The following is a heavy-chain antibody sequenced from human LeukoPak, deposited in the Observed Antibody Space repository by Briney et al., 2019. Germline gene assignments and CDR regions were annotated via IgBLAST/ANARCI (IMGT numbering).Heavy chain of an antibody. V-gene: IGHV3-30*18. CDR2: ISYDGSNK. J-gene: IGHJ4*02. Sequence: GGSLRLSCAASGFTFSSYGMHWVRQAPGKGLEWVAVISYDGSNKYYADSVKGRFTISRDNSKNTLYLQMNSLRAEDTAVYYCAKIPRLYDSSGYYLYYWGQGTLVTVSS. CDR1: GFTFSSYG. CDR3: AKIPRLYDSSGYYLYY. D-gene: IGHD3-22*01.